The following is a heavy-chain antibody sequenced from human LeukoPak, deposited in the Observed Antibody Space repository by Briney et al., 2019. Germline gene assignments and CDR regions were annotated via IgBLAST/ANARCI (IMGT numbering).Heavy chain of an antibody. V-gene: IGHV4-34*01. CDR3: ARVKVDILTGYYIQEYYFDY. D-gene: IGHD3-9*01. CDR2: INHSGST. J-gene: IGHJ4*02. CDR1: GGSFSGYY. Sequence: TSETLSLTCAVYGGSFSGYYWSWIRQPPGKGLEWIGEINHSGSTNYNPSLKSRVTISVDTSKNQFSLKLSSVTAADTAVYYCARVKVDILTGYYIQEYYFDYWGQGTLVTVSS.